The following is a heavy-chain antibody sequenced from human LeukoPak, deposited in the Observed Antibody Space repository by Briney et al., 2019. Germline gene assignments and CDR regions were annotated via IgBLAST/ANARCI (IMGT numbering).Heavy chain of an antibody. CDR1: GFTVSSNY. Sequence: GRSLRLSCAASGFTVSSNYMSWVRQAPGKGLEWVSVIYSGGSTYYADSVKGRFTISRDNSKNTLYLQMNSLRAEDTAVYYCARVPSYDSSGYPYYFDYWGQGTLVTVSS. V-gene: IGHV3-53*01. CDR3: ARVPSYDSSGYPYYFDY. J-gene: IGHJ4*02. CDR2: IYSGGST. D-gene: IGHD3-22*01.